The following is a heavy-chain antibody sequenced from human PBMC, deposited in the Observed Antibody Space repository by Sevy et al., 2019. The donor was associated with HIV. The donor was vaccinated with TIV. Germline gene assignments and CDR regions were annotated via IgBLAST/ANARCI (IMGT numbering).Heavy chain of an antibody. CDR3: ARPSGPDCSNTSCYNYDAFDI. D-gene: IGHD2-2*02. V-gene: IGHV5-51*01. J-gene: IGHJ3*02. Sequence: GESLKISCKGSGYSFPSFWIGWVRQMPGKGLEWMGIIYPGDSDTRYSPSFQGQVTISADKSISTAYLQWSSLKASDTAMYYCARPSGPDCSNTSCYNYDAFDIWGQGTMVTVSS. CDR1: GYSFPSFW. CDR2: IYPGDSDT.